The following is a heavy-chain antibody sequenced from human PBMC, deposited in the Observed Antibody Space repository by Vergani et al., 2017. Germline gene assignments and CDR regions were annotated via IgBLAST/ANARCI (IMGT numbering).Heavy chain of an antibody. CDR3: ARDPITIFGVVIIREAFDI. V-gene: IGHV7-4-1*02. J-gene: IGHJ3*02. CDR2: INTNTGNP. D-gene: IGHD3-3*01. CDR1: GYTFTSYA. Sequence: QVQLVQSGAEVKKPGASVKVSCKASGYTFTSYAMNWVRQAPGQGLEWMGWINTNTGNPTYAQGFTGRFVFSLDTSVSTAYLQISSLKAEDTAVYYCARDPITIFGVVIIREAFDIWGQGTMVTVSS.